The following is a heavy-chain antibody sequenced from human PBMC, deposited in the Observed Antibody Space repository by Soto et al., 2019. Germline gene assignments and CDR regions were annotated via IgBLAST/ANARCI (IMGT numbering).Heavy chain of an antibody. CDR2: INHSGST. J-gene: IGHJ5*02. D-gene: IGHD3-10*01. CDR1: GGSFSGYY. Sequence: QVQLQQWGAGLLKPSETLSLTCAVYGGSFSGYYWSWIRQPPGKGLEWIGEINHSGSTNYNPSLKSRVTISVDTSKNQFSLKLSSVTAADTAVYYCARGSGPYYYGSGSYSWLDPWGQGTLVTVSS. V-gene: IGHV4-34*01. CDR3: ARGSGPYYYGSGSYSWLDP.